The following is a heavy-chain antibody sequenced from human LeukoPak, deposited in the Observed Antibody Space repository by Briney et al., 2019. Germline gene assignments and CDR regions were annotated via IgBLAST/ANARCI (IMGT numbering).Heavy chain of an antibody. J-gene: IGHJ4*02. Sequence: GGSLRLSCAASGFTFSSYAMSWVRQAPGKGLEWVSAISGSGGSTYYADSVKGRFTISRDNSKNTLYLQMDSPRDEDTAVYYCARGDFWSGYYTGLYWGQGTLVTVSS. V-gene: IGHV3-23*01. CDR1: GFTFSSYA. CDR2: ISGSGGST. D-gene: IGHD3-3*01. CDR3: ARGDFWSGYYTGLY.